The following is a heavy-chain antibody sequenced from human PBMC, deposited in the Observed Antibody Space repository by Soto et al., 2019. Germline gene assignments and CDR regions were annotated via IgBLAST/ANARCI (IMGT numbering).Heavy chain of an antibody. CDR1: GVSISSYY. Sequence: SETLSLTCTVSGVSISSYYWSWIRQPPGKGLEWIGYIYYSWSTNYNPSLKSRVTISVDTSKNQFSLKLSSVTAADTAVYYCASTSRHYDFWSGYLAHFYYYGMDVWGQGTTVTVSS. CDR3: ASTSRHYDFWSGYLAHFYYYGMDV. V-gene: IGHV4-59*12. D-gene: IGHD3-3*01. J-gene: IGHJ6*02. CDR2: IYYSWST.